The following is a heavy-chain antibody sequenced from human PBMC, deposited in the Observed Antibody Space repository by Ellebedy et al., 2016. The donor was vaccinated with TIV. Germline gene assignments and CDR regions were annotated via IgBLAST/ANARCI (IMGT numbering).Heavy chain of an antibody. J-gene: IGHJ4*02. CDR2: ISVNGDRT. CDR1: GFTFSSYP. CDR3: ARGKSGTYIHHTFDY. Sequence: PGGSLRLSCAASGFTFSSYPMSWVRQAPGKGLEWVSAISVNGDRTYYADSVKGRFTISRDNSMDTLHLQMSSLRAEDTAVYYCARGKSGTYIHHTFDYWGQGTLVTVSS. V-gene: IGHV3-23*01. D-gene: IGHD1-14*01.